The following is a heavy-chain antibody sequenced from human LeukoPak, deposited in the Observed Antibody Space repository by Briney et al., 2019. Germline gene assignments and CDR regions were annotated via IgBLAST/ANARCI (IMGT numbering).Heavy chain of an antibody. D-gene: IGHD6-13*01. CDR2: INPSGGST. CDR1: GYTFTSYY. J-gene: IGHJ4*02. Sequence: ASVKVSCKASGYTFTSYYMHWVRQAPGQGLEWMGIINPSGGSTSYAQKFQGRVTMTRDTSTSTVYMELSSLRSEDTAVYYCARVVSETTSSSWIFDYWGQGTLVTVSS. V-gene: IGHV1-46*01. CDR3: ARVVSETTSSSWIFDY.